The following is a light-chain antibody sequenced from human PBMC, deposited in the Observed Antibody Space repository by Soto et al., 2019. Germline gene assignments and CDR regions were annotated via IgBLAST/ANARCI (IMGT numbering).Light chain of an antibody. CDR3: MQALQTPRT. J-gene: IGKJ1*01. V-gene: IGKV2-28*01. Sequence: DIVMAQSPLSLPVTPGEPASISCRSSQSLLHSSGYNYLDWYLQKPGQSPQLLIYLGSTRASGVPDRFSGSGSGTDFTLKISRVEAEDVGVYYCMQALQTPRTFGQGTKVEI. CDR1: QSLLHSSGYNY. CDR2: LGS.